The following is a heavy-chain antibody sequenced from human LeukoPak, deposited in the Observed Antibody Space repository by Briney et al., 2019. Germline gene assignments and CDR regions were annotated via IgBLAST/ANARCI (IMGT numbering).Heavy chain of an antibody. D-gene: IGHD3-22*01. Sequence: GGSLRLSCAASGFTFSDYYMSWIRQAPGKGLEWVSYISSSGSTIYYADSVKGRFTISRDNAKNSLYLQMNSLRAEDMALYYCAKAGGSGYYNDAFDIWGQGTMVTVSS. CDR1: GFTFSDYY. J-gene: IGHJ3*02. V-gene: IGHV3-11*01. CDR2: ISSSGSTI. CDR3: AKAGGSGYYNDAFDI.